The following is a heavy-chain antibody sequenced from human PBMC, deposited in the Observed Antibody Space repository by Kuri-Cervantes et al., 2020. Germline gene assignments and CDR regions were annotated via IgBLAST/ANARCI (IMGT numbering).Heavy chain of an antibody. CDR2: ISSSSSTI. CDR1: GFTFSRYS. Sequence: GGSLRLSCAASGFTFSRYSMNWVRQAPGKGLEWLSYISSSSSTIYYADSVKGRFTISRDNSKNTLYLQMNSLRAEDTAVYYCAKDWYFNYYDSSGYYFDYWGQGTLVTVSS. D-gene: IGHD3-22*01. V-gene: IGHV3-48*01. CDR3: AKDWYFNYYDSSGYYFDY. J-gene: IGHJ4*02.